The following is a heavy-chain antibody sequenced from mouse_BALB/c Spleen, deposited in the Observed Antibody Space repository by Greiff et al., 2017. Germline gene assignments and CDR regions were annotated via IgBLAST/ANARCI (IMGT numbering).Heavy chain of an antibody. V-gene: IGHV5-12-1*01. J-gene: IGHJ4*01. D-gene: IGHD2-1*01. CDR2: ISSGGGST. Sequence: EVHLVESGGGLVKPGGSLKLSCAASGFAFSSYDMSWVRQTPEKRLEWVAYISSGGGSTYYPDTVKGRFTISRDNAKNTLYLQMSSLKSEDTAMYYCARHVGYGNYAMDYWGQGTSVTVSS. CDR1: GFAFSSYD. CDR3: ARHVGYGNYAMDY.